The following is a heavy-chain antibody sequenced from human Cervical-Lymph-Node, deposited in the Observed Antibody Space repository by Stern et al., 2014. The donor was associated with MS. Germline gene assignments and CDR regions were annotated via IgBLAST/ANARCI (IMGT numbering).Heavy chain of an antibody. V-gene: IGHV3-73*01. J-gene: IGHJ4*02. CDR2: IRSKTNAYTT. D-gene: IGHD3-10*01. CDR3: VSDGSGWRN. CDR1: GILFSGAS. Sequence: EVQLVESGGGLVQPGGSLKLSCAASGILFSGASMHWVRQPSGKGLEWIGRIRSKTNAYTTTYTASAKGRFNISRDDSKSTTYLQMNSLKTEDTAVYYCVSDGSGWRNWGQGTLVTVSS.